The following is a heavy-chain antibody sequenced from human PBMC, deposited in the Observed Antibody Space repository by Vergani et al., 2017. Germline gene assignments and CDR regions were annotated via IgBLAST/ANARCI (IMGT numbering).Heavy chain of an antibody. D-gene: IGHD1-26*01. CDR3: ARERGSRRVYYFDY. CDR2: ISGSSSYV. J-gene: IGHJ4*02. Sequence: EVQLVESGGGLVKPGGSLRLSCAASGFSFSSYSMNWVRQAPGKGLEWVASISGSSSYVFYRDSVEGRFTITRDNAKKSVYLQMNSLRAEDTAMYFCARERGSRRVYYFDYWGQGTLVTVSS. V-gene: IGHV3-21*02. CDR1: GFSFSSYS.